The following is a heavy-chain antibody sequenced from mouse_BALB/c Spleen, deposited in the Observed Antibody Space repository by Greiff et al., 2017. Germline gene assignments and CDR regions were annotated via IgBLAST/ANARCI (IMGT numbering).Heavy chain of an antibody. V-gene: IGHV2-9*02. CDR1: GFSLTSYG. D-gene: IGHD2-4*01. CDR3: ARDVYYDYDRFAY. Sequence: VKLMESGPGLVAPSQSLSITCTVSGFSLTSYGVHWVRQPPGKGLEWLGVIWAGGSTNYNSALMSRLSISKDNSKSQVFLKMNSLQTDDTAMYYCARDVYYDYDRFAYWGQGTLVTVSA. CDR2: IWAGGST. J-gene: IGHJ3*01.